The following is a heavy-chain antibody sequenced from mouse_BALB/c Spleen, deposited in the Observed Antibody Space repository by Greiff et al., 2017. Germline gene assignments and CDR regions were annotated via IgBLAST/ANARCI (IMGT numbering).Heavy chain of an antibody. CDR1: GFDFSRYW. CDR3: ARGEYYAMDY. Sequence: EVKLVESGGGLVQPGGSLKLSCAASGFDFSRYWMSWVRQAPGKGLEWIGEINPDSSTINYTPSLKDKFIISRDNAKNTLYLQMSKVRSEDTALYYCARGEYYAMDYWGQGTSVTVSS. V-gene: IGHV4-1*02. CDR2: INPDSSTI. J-gene: IGHJ4*01.